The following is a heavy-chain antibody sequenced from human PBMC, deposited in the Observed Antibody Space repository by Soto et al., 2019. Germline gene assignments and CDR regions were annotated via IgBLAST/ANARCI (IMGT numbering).Heavy chain of an antibody. J-gene: IGHJ6*02. V-gene: IGHV3-33*01. CDR1: GFTFSSYG. Sequence: PGGSLRLSCAASGFTFSSYGMHWVRRAPGKGLEWVAVIWYDGSNKYYADSVKGRFTISRDNSKNTLYLQMNSLRAEDTAVYYCARVKQQLGPYYYYGMDVWGQGTTVTVSS. D-gene: IGHD6-13*01. CDR2: IWYDGSNK. CDR3: ARVKQQLGPYYYYGMDV.